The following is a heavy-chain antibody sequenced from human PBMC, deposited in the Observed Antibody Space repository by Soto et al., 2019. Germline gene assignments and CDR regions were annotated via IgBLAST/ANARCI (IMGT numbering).Heavy chain of an antibody. J-gene: IGHJ6*02. D-gene: IGHD2-8*01. CDR2: MSLDGSAQ. V-gene: IGHV3-30*18. Sequence: QVQLVESGGGVVQPGRSLRLSCAASGFIFSDYAFHWVRQAQGKGLEWVSVMSLDGSAQYYADSVRGRFTISRDQSKSTVVLHMNSLTASDTAIYYWAKDQGYAGWVDDSDMDVWGPATKVAV. CDR3: AKDQGYAGWVDDSDMDV. CDR1: GFIFSDYA.